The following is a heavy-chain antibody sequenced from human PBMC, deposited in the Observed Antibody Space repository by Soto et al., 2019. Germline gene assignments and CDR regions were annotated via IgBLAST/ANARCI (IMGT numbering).Heavy chain of an antibody. CDR3: ARLDSNLDY. Sequence: GESLKISCKGSGYSFATYWIFWVRQMPVKGLEFMGIIYPFYSDTRYSPSFQGHVTISSYNSISTAYLQLSSLKASDNAMYYCARLDSNLDYWGQGTLVTVSS. J-gene: IGHJ4*02. CDR1: GYSFATYW. D-gene: IGHD3-22*01. CDR2: IYPFYSDT. V-gene: IGHV5-51*01.